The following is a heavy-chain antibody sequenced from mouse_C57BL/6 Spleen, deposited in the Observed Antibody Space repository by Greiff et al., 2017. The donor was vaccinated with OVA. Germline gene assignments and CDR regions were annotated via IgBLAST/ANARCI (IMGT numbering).Heavy chain of an antibody. J-gene: IGHJ4*01. CDR2: ISSGSSTI. D-gene: IGHD1-1*01. CDR3: ARRITTSHYYAMDY. Sequence: EVQLQESGGGLVKPGGSLKLSCAASGFTFSDYGMHWVRQAPEKGLEWVAYISSGSSTIYYADTVKGRFTISRDNAKNTLFLQMTSLRSEDTAMYYCARRITTSHYYAMDYWGQGTSVTVSS. V-gene: IGHV5-17*01. CDR1: GFTFSDYG.